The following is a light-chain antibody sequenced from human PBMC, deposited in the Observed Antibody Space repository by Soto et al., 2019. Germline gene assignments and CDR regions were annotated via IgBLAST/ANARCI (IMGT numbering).Light chain of an antibody. CDR3: QQYNSPYT. CDR2: KTS. Sequence: DIQMTQSPSTLSASVGDRVTITCRASQSINTWLAWYQQKPGKAPRLLIYKTSTLESGVPSRFSGSGSGTEFNLTISSLQPDDFATYYCQQYNSPYTFGQGSKLEIK. V-gene: IGKV1-5*03. CDR1: QSINTW. J-gene: IGKJ2*01.